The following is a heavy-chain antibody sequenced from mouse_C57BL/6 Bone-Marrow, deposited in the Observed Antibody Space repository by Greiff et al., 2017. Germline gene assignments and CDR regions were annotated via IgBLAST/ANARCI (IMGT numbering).Heavy chain of an antibody. CDR1: GFTFSSYG. J-gene: IGHJ3*01. D-gene: IGHD6-1*01. CDR2: ISRGGSYT. V-gene: IGHV5-6*01. CDR3: ARQGPLLFSY. Sequence: EVHLVESGGDLVKPGGSLKLSCAASGFTFSSYGMSWVRQTPDKRLEWVATISRGGSYTYYPDSVKGRFTISRDNAKNTLYLQMSSLKSEDTAMDYCARQGPLLFSYWGQGTLVTVSA.